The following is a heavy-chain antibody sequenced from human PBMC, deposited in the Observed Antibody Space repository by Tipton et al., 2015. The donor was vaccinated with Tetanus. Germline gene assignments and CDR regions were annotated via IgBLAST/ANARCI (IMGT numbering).Heavy chain of an antibody. CDR3: ARVQEQRIYYYGMDI. CDR1: GYNFVNFG. D-gene: IGHD6-25*01. V-gene: IGHV1-18*01. CDR2: ISAYNGKT. Sequence: QLVQSGAEVKEPGASVKVSCKASGYNFVNFGISWVRQAPGQGLEWMGWISAYNGKTKYAQRLQGRVTMTTDRSASTAYMDLRLLRSDDTAVYYCARVQEQRIYYYGMDIWGQGTTVTVSS. J-gene: IGHJ6*02.